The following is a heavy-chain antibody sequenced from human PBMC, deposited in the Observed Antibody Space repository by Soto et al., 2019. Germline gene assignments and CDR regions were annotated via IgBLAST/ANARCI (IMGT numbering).Heavy chain of an antibody. CDR2: INHSGST. CDR1: GGSFSGYY. V-gene: IGHV4-34*01. CDR3: ARIFRYYDFWSGYGAFDI. J-gene: IGHJ3*02. D-gene: IGHD3-3*01. Sequence: SETLSPTCAVYGGSFSGYYWSWIRQPPGKGLEWIGEINHSGSTNYNPSLKSRVTISVDTSKNQFSLKLSSVTAADTAVYYCARIFRYYDFWSGYGAFDIWGQGTMVTVSS.